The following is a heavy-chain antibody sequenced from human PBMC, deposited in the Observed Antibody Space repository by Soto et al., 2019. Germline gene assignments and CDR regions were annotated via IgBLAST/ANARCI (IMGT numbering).Heavy chain of an antibody. CDR2: IKSKTDGGTT. CDR3: TTDPAVRYFDWLLFNDY. V-gene: IGHV3-15*01. D-gene: IGHD3-9*01. Sequence: GGSLRLSCAASGCTFSNAWMSWVRQAPGKGLEWVGRIKSKTDGGTTDYAAPVKGRFTISRDDSKNTLYLQMNSLKTEDTAVYYCTTDPAVRYFDWLLFNDYWGQGTLVTVSS. CDR1: GCTFSNAW. J-gene: IGHJ4*02.